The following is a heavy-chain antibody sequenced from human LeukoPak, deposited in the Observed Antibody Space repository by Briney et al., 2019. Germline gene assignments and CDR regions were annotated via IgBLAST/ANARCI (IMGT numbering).Heavy chain of an antibody. D-gene: IGHD6-13*01. Sequence: ASVKVSCKASRYSFTGYCMHWVRQAPGQGLEWMGRISPNSGDTNYAQKFQGRVTMTTDTTISTAYMELSRLRSDDTAVYYCASGLNSRSSSCWGQGTRVTVSS. CDR2: ISPNSGDT. CDR3: ASGLNSRSSSC. J-gene: IGHJ4*02. CDR1: RYSFTGYC. V-gene: IGHV1-2*02.